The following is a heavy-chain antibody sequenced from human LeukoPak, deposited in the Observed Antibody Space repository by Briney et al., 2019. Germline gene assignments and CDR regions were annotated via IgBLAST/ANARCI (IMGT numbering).Heavy chain of an antibody. D-gene: IGHD1-26*01. V-gene: IGHV1-18*01. CDR2: ISAYNGNI. Sequence: GASVKVSCKASGYTFTNYGITWVRQAPGQGLEWMGWISAYNGNINYAQNLQGRVTMTTDTSTSTAYMELRSLRSDDTAVYYCARDYYSASYYGDYWGQGTLVTVSS. J-gene: IGHJ4*02. CDR3: ARDYYSASYYGDY. CDR1: GYTFTNYG.